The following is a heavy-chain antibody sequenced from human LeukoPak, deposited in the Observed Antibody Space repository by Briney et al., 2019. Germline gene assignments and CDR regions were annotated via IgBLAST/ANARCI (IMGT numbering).Heavy chain of an antibody. V-gene: IGHV3-9*01. D-gene: IGHD2-21*02. Sequence: PGGSLRLSCAASGFTFDDYAMHWVRQAPGKGLERVSGISWNSGSIGYADSVKGRFTISRDNAKNSLYLQMNSLRAEDTALYYCAKGLHCGGDCRDYWGQGTLVTVSS. J-gene: IGHJ4*02. CDR1: GFTFDDYA. CDR2: ISWNSGSI. CDR3: AKGLHCGGDCRDY.